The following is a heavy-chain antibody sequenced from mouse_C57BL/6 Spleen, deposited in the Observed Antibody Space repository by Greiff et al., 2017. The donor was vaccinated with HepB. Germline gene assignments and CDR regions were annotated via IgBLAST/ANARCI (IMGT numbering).Heavy chain of an antibody. Sequence: QVQLQQPGAELVMPGASVKLSCKASGYTFTSYWMHWVKQRPGQGLEWIGEIDPSGSYTNYNQKFKGKSTLTVDKSSSTAYMQLSSLTSEDSAVYYCARPINDYGSTWFAYWGQGTLVTVSA. CDR2: IDPSGSYT. D-gene: IGHD1-1*01. J-gene: IGHJ3*01. CDR1: GYTFTSYW. V-gene: IGHV1-69*01. CDR3: ARPINDYGSTWFAY.